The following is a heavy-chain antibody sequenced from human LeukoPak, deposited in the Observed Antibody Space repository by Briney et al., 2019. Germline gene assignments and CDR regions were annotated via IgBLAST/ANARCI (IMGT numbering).Heavy chain of an antibody. CDR1: GFTFSSYA. D-gene: IGHD2-15*01. V-gene: IGHV3-23*01. Sequence: GGSLRLSCAASGFTFSSYAMSWVRQAPGKGLEWVSAISGSGGGTYYADSVKGRFTISRDNSKNTLYLQMNSLRAEDTAVYYCAKGTSVVVVAASDYWGQGTLVTVSS. J-gene: IGHJ4*02. CDR3: AKGTSVVVVAASDY. CDR2: ISGSGGGT.